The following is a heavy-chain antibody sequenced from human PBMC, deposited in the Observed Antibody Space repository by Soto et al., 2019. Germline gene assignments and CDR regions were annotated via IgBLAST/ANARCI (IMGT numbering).Heavy chain of an antibody. Sequence: GGSLRLSCAASGFTVSNKYMSWVRQAPGKGLEWVSDIFSGGSTYYADSVKGRFTISRHSSKNTLYLEMNSLRVEDTAVYYCATFYDSSDYTPSYAFDIWGQGTMVTVSS. D-gene: IGHD3-22*01. CDR3: ATFYDSSDYTPSYAFDI. CDR1: GFTVSNKY. J-gene: IGHJ3*02. CDR2: IFSGGST. V-gene: IGHV3-53*04.